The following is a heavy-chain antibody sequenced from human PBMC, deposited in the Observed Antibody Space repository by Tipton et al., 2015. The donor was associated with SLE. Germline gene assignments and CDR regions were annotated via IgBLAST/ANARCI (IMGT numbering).Heavy chain of an antibody. CDR3: GRSDYYDSSGYCSYAFDI. V-gene: IGHV4-59*11. J-gene: IGHJ3*02. Sequence: TLSLTCTVSGGSISSHYWSWIRQPPGKGLEWIGYIYNSGSGNYNPSLKSRVTISVDTSKNQFSLKLSSVSAADTAVYYCGRSDYYDSSGYCSYAFDIWGQGTMVTVSS. CDR2: IYNSGSG. D-gene: IGHD3-22*01. CDR1: GGSISSHY.